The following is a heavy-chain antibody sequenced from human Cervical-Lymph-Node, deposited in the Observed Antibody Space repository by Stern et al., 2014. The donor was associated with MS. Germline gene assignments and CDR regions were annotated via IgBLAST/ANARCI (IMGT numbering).Heavy chain of an antibody. CDR2: IFPGGYDI. V-gene: IGHV5-51*01. J-gene: IGHJ4*02. Sequence: DVQLVESGPEVKRPGESLKISCQASGYTFTSYWIGWVRQMPGKGLGWIAIIFPGGYDIRYSPSFQGQVTISADKSSSTAYLQWNNLKASDTAIYYCARQRYFDYWGQGTLVTVSS. CDR1: GYTFTSYW. CDR3: ARQRYFDY.